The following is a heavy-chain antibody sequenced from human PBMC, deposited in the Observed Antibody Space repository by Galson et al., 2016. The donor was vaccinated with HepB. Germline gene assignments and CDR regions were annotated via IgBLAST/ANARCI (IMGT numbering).Heavy chain of an antibody. CDR2: VSNDGGLQ. CDR1: GLAFSNYG. Sequence: SLRLSCAASGLAFSNYGMHWVRQAPGKGLEWVAVVSNDGGLQYYADSVKGRFTISRDNSKNTLFLQINSLRPDDMGVYYCAKEGGPHYQESKYHFDSWGQGTLVTVSS. V-gene: IGHV3-30*18. CDR3: AKEGGPHYQESKYHFDS. J-gene: IGHJ4*02. D-gene: IGHD2-2*01.